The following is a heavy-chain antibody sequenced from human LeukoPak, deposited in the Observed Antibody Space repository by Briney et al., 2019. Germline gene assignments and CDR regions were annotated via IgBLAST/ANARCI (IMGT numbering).Heavy chain of an antibody. D-gene: IGHD3-3*01. Sequence: SETLSLTCTVSGGSISSYYWSWIRQSAGKGLEWIGRIYTSGSTNYNPSLKSRVTISVDTSKNQFSLKLSSVTAADTAVYYCAREKTIFGVVILTWFDPWGQGTLVTVSS. CDR3: AREKTIFGVVILTWFDP. CDR2: IYTSGST. V-gene: IGHV4-4*07. J-gene: IGHJ5*02. CDR1: GGSISSYY.